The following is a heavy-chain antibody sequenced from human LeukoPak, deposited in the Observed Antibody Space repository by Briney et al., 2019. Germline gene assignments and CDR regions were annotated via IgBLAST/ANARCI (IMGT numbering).Heavy chain of an antibody. Sequence: SETLSLTCTVSGGSISSGGYYWSWIRQHPGKGLEWIGYIYYSGSTYYNPSLKSRVTISVDTSKNQFSLKLSSVTAADTAVYYCARVGYITRHYYGMDVWGQGTTVTVSS. V-gene: IGHV4-31*03. CDR2: IYYSGST. CDR3: ARVGYITRHYYGMDV. J-gene: IGHJ6*02. D-gene: IGHD5-24*01. CDR1: GGSISSGGYY.